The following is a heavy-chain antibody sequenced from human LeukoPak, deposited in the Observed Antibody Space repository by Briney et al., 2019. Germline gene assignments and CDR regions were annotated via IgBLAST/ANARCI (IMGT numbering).Heavy chain of an antibody. D-gene: IGHD3-10*01. CDR1: GGSISTYY. CDR2: IYYSGSA. V-gene: IGHV4-59*01. Sequence: PSETLSLTCTVSGGSISTYYWSWIRQPPGKGLEWMGYIYYSGSAKNNPSLKSRVTISVDTSKNQFSLKLSSVTAADTAVYYCARSYSSGNYFDYWGQGTLVTVSS. J-gene: IGHJ4*02. CDR3: ARSYSSGNYFDY.